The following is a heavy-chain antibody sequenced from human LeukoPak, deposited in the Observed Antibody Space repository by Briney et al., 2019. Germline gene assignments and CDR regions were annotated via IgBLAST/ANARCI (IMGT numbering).Heavy chain of an antibody. D-gene: IGHD2-15*01. CDR2: ISSSSSYI. J-gene: IGHJ4*02. Sequence: GGSLRLSCAASGFTFSSYSMNWVREAPGKGLEWVSSISSSSSYIYYADSVKGRFTISRDNAKNSLYLQMNSLRAEDTAVYYCAKYLDIVVVVAAAVDYWGQGTLVTVSS. CDR1: GFTFSSYS. V-gene: IGHV3-21*01. CDR3: AKYLDIVVVVAAAVDY.